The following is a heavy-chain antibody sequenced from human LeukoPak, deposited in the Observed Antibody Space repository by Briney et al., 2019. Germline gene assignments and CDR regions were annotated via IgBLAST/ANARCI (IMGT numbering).Heavy chain of an antibody. CDR1: GFTVSINS. Sequence: GGSLRLSCTVSGFTVSINSMSWVRQAPGKGLEWVSFIYSGGNTHYADSVKGRFTISRDNSKNTLYLQMNSLRAEDTAVYYCAKSTYWSNPYYFDYWGQGTLVTVSS. D-gene: IGHD1-1*01. V-gene: IGHV3-53*01. J-gene: IGHJ4*02. CDR3: AKSTYWSNPYYFDY. CDR2: IYSGGNT.